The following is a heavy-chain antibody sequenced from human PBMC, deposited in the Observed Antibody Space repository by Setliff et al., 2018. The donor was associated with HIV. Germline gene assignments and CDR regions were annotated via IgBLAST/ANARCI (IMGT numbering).Heavy chain of an antibody. J-gene: IGHJ4*02. CDR3: ERGGQSTGYGIEH. V-gene: IGHV4-38-2*01. D-gene: IGHD5-12*01. CDR1: GYSISSGYY. CDR2: IYYSGST. Sequence: SETLSLTCAVSGYSISSGYYWGWIRQPPGKGLEWIGSIYYSGSTYYNPSLKSRVTISVDTSKNQFSLKLSSVTAADTAVYYCERGGQSTGYGIEHWGQGTLVTVSS.